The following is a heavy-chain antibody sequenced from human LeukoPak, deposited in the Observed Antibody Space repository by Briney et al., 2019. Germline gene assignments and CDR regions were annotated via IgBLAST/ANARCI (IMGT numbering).Heavy chain of an antibody. CDR3: SRSHDYGGLYFYYYMDV. CDR1: GGSISSRSDY. CDR2: LDSSGST. D-gene: IGHD4-23*01. J-gene: IGHJ6*03. V-gene: IGHV4-39*01. Sequence: PSETLSLTCTVSGGSISSRSDYWGWIRQTPGKGLEWIGNLDSSGSTYYNPSLKSRVTISVGTSKNQFSLNLRSVTAADTAIYFCSRSHDYGGLYFYYYMDVWGKGTTVSVSS.